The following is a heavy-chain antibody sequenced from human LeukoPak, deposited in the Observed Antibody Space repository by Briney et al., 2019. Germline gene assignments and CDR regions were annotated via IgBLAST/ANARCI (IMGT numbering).Heavy chain of an antibody. Sequence: SETLSLTCTVSGGSISSSSYYWGWIRQPPGKGLEWIGSIYYSGSTHYNPSLKSRVTISVDTSKNQFSLNLSSVTAADTAIYYCARDGEMATIENYFEYWGQGTLVTVSS. CDR1: GGSISSSSYY. D-gene: IGHD5-24*01. V-gene: IGHV4-39*07. CDR3: ARDGEMATIENYFEY. J-gene: IGHJ4*02. CDR2: IYYSGST.